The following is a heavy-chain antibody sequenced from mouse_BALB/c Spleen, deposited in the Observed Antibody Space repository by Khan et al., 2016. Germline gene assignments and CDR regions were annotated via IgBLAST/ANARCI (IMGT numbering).Heavy chain of an antibody. J-gene: IGHJ2*01. CDR1: GFTFSSYA. CDR2: ISSGGST. Sequence: EVELVESGGGLVKPGGSLKLSCAASGFTFSSYAMSWVRQTPEKRLEWVASISSGGSTYYPDSVKGRFTISRDNARNILNLQMSSLRSEDTAMYYCAREDYGNYGDYFDYWGQGTTLTVSS. CDR3: AREDYGNYGDYFDY. D-gene: IGHD2-1*01. V-gene: IGHV5-6-5*01.